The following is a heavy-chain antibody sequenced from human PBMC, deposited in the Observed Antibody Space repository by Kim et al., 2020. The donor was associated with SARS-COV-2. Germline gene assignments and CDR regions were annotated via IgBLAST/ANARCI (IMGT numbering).Heavy chain of an antibody. J-gene: IGHJ6*02. CDR3: TTVYQSNYYYGMDV. V-gene: IGHV3-15*01. Sequence: AAPVKGRFTISRDDSKNTLYLQMNSLKTEDTAVYYCTTVYQSNYYYGMDVWGQGTTVTVSS.